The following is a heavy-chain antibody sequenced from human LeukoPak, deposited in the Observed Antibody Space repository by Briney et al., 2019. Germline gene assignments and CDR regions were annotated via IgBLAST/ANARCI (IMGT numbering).Heavy chain of an antibody. CDR1: GYTLTELS. D-gene: IGHD3-16*01. CDR2: FDPEDGET. J-gene: IGHJ5*02. V-gene: IGHV1-24*01. CDR3: ATSLGYDYALSGWFDP. Sequence: ASVKVSYKVSGYTLTELSMHWVRQAPGKGLEWMGGFDPEDGETIYAQKFQGRVTMTEDTSTDTAYMELSSLRSEDTAVYYCATSLGYDYALSGWFDPWGQGTLVTVSS.